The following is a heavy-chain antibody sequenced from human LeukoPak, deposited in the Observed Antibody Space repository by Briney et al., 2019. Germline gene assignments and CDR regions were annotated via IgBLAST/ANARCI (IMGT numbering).Heavy chain of an antibody. Sequence: GGSLRLSCAASGFTFSSYWMHWVRHAPGKGLVWVSRISSDGSSTDYADSVKGRFTISRDNAKNTLYLQMNSLRAEDTAVYYCARELELEGGYWGQGTLVTVSS. J-gene: IGHJ4*02. D-gene: IGHD1-7*01. CDR3: ARELELEGGY. CDR1: GFTFSSYW. V-gene: IGHV3-74*01. CDR2: ISSDGSST.